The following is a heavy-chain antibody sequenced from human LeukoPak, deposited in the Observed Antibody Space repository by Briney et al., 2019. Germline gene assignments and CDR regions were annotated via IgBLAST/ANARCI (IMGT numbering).Heavy chain of an antibody. CDR2: IRYDGSNK. CDR1: GFTFSSYG. CDR3: AKDPGYGSGSYWTDWGYYYYYGMDV. Sequence: LAGGSLRLSCAASGFTFSSYGMHWVRQAPGKGLEWVAFIRYDGSNKYYADSVKGRFTISRDNSKNTLYLQMNSLRAEDTAVYYCAKDPGYGSGSYWTDWGYYYYYGMDVWGQGTTVTVSS. J-gene: IGHJ6*02. D-gene: IGHD3-10*01. V-gene: IGHV3-30*02.